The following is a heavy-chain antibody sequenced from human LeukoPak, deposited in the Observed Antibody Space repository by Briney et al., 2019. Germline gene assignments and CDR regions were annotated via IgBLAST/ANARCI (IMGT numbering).Heavy chain of an antibody. CDR1: GGSFSGYY. J-gene: IGHJ6*03. V-gene: IGHV4-34*01. D-gene: IGHD3-10*01. Sequence: SETLSLTCAVYGGSFSGYYWSWIRHPPGKGLEWIGEINHSGSTNYNPSLKSRVTISVDTSKNQFSLKLSSVTAADTAVYYCARGVGGRSYYYGSGSYSAPSYYYYMDVWGKGTTVTVSS. CDR3: ARGVGGRSYYYGSGSYSAPSYYYYMDV. CDR2: INHSGST.